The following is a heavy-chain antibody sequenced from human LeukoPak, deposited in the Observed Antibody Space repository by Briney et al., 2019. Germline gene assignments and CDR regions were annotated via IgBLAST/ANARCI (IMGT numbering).Heavy chain of an antibody. Sequence: ASVKVSCKASGYTFTNYAMHWVRQAPGQRLEWMGWINAGNGNTKYSQEFQGRVTITRDTSASTTYMELSSLRSEDTAVYYCAREGGSSGWKNWFDPWGQGTLVTVSS. V-gene: IGHV1-3*03. CDR2: INAGNGNT. D-gene: IGHD6-19*01. J-gene: IGHJ5*02. CDR1: GYTFTNYA. CDR3: AREGGSSGWKNWFDP.